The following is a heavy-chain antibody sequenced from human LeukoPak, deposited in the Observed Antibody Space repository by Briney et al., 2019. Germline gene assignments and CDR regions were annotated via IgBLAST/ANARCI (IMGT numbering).Heavy chain of an antibody. Sequence: PSETLSLTCTVSGGSISSYYWSWIRQPPGKGLEWIGYIYYSGSTNYNPSLKSRVTISVDTSKNQFSLKLSSVTAADTAVYYCARHVAISGDYYYYYGMDVWGQGTTVTVSS. CDR3: ARHVAISGDYYYYYGMDV. CDR1: GGSISSYY. CDR2: IYYSGST. J-gene: IGHJ6*02. D-gene: IGHD3-3*01. V-gene: IGHV4-59*08.